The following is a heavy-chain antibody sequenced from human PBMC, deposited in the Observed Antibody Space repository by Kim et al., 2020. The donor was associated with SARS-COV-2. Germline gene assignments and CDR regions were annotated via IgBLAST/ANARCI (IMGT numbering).Heavy chain of an antibody. Sequence: GGSLRLSCAASGFTFSSYAMSWVRQAPGKGLEWVSVTSTSGGTTYYAGSVKGRFTISRDNSKSTLNLQMNRLRAEDTAVYYCAKFGVPLVINHDSYGMDV. CDR1: GFTFSSYA. D-gene: IGHD3-10*01. CDR2: TSTSGGTT. CDR3: AKFGVPLVINHDSYGMDV. J-gene: IGHJ6*01. V-gene: IGHV3-23*01.